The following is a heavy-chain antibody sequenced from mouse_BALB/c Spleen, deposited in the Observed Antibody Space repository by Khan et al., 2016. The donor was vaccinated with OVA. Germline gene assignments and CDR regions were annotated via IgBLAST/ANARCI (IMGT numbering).Heavy chain of an antibody. CDR3: ARSTYRYAFVY. D-gene: IGHD2-14*01. J-gene: IGHJ3*01. CDR1: GDSITTGY. CDR2: IIYTGYT. V-gene: IGHV3-8*02. Sequence: MQLEESGPSLVKPSQTLSLTCSVTGDSITTGYWNWIRKFPGNKLEYMGYIIYTGYTYYNPSLKSRISITRHTSNNQYYLQLNSVTDEDTATYYGARSTYRYAFVYWGQGTLVTVSA.